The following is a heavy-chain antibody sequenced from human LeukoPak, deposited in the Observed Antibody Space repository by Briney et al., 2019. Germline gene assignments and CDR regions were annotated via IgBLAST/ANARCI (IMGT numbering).Heavy chain of an antibody. CDR2: INPNSGGT. CDR1: GYTFTDYY. D-gene: IGHD3-22*01. CDR3: ANPYDSSGYTVY. V-gene: IGHV1-2*02. Sequence: GASVKVSCKASGYTFTDYYIHWVRQAPGQGLEWMGWINPNSGGTNYAQKFQGRVTMTRDTSISTACMELSGLRSDDTAVYYCANPYDSSGYTVYWGQGTLVTVSS. J-gene: IGHJ4*02.